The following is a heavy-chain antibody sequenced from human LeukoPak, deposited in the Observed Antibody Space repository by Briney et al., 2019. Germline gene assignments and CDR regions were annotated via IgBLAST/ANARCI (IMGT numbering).Heavy chain of an antibody. D-gene: IGHD2-2*01. Sequence: GASVKVSCKASGYTFTSYAMNWVRQAPGQGLEWMGWINTNTGNPTYAQGFTGRFVFSLDTSVSTAYLQISSLKAEDTAVYYCARGPVVPAPTGSWFDPWGQGTLVTVSS. CDR1: GYTFTSYA. J-gene: IGHJ5*02. CDR2: INTNTGNP. V-gene: IGHV7-4-1*02. CDR3: ARGPVVPAPTGSWFDP.